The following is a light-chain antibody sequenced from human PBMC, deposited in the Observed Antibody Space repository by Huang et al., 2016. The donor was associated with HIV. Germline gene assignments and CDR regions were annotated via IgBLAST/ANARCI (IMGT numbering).Light chain of an antibody. CDR3: QQYYTYSALT. CDR2: QAS. V-gene: IGKV1-5*03. J-gene: IGKJ4*01. CDR1: QSISDS. Sequence: DIQMTQSPSTLSASVGDRVTITCRASQSISDSLALYQQKPGAAPKVLIYQASTLETGVPLRFSGSGFGTEFTLTISSLQPDDFATYYCQQYYTYSALTFGGGTKVENK.